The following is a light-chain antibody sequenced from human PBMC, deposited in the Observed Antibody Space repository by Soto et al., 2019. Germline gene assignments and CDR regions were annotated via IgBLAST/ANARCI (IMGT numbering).Light chain of an antibody. CDR1: RSDVGGYNF. J-gene: IGLJ1*01. Sequence: QSALTQPPSASGSPGQSVTISCTGTRSDVGGYNFVSWYQHLPGKAPKLIIYEVLKRPSGVPDRFSGFKSGNTASLTVSGLQAEDEADYLCSSYAGDNFYVFGTGTKLTVL. CDR3: SSYAGDNFYV. CDR2: EVL. V-gene: IGLV2-8*01.